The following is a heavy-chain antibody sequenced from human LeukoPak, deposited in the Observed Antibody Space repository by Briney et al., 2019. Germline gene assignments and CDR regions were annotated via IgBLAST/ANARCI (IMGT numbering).Heavy chain of an antibody. CDR1: GFTFGDYA. Sequence: GGSLRLSCAASGFTFGDYAMHWVRQAPGKGLEWVSGISWNSGSIGYADSVKGRFTISRDNAKNSLYLQMNSLRAEDTALYYCAKDMSYDILTGLRFGAFDIWGQGTMVTVSS. D-gene: IGHD3-9*01. V-gene: IGHV3-9*01. CDR2: ISWNSGSI. J-gene: IGHJ3*02. CDR3: AKDMSYDILTGLRFGAFDI.